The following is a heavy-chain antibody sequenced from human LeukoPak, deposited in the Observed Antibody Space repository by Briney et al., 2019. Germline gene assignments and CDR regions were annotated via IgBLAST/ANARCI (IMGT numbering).Heavy chain of an antibody. J-gene: IGHJ4*02. CDR2: ISWNSGSI. CDR1: GFTFDDYA. CDR3: AKGGDLTMVRGFDY. V-gene: IGHV3-9*01. D-gene: IGHD3-10*01. Sequence: GGSLRLSSTASGFTFDDYAMHWVRQAPGKGLEWVSGISWNSGSIGYADSVKDRFIISRDNAKISLYLQMNGLRTEDTALYYCAKGGDLTMVRGFDYWGQGTLVTVSS.